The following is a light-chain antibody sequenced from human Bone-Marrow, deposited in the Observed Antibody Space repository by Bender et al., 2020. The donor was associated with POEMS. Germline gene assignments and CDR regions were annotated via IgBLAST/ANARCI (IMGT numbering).Light chain of an antibody. J-gene: IGLJ2*01. V-gene: IGLV6-57*04. Sequence: NFMLTQPHSVSESPGKTVTISCTRSGGNIAGNYVQWYRQRPGSAPTTVIYENAQRPSGVPDRFSGSIDTSSNSASLTVSGLKTEDEADYYCQTSDINYGVFGGGTRLTVL. CDR2: ENA. CDR1: GGNIAGNY. CDR3: QTSDINYGV.